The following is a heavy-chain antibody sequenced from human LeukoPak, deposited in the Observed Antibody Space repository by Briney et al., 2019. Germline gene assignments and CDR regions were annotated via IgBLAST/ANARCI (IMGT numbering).Heavy chain of an antibody. D-gene: IGHD2-15*01. CDR2: INGAGSST. J-gene: IGHJ4*02. Sequence: QPGGSLRLSCAASGFTFSSYWMHWVRQAPGKGLVWVSRINGAGSSTNYADSVKDRFTISRDNAKNTLYLQMNSLRAEDTAVYYCARDLSYSKNDWGQGTPVTVSS. CDR1: GFTFSSYW. CDR3: ARDLSYSKND. V-gene: IGHV3-74*01.